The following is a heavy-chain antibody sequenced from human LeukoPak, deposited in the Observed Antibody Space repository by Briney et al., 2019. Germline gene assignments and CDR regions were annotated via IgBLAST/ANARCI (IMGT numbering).Heavy chain of an antibody. CDR1: GGSFSGYY. Sequence: SETLSLTCAVYGGSFSGYYWSWIRQPPGKGLEWIGEINHSGNTNYNPSLRSRITLSLDTSKGQFSLNLSSVTAADTAVYYCARTGDSSGYYRNAIDYWGQGTLVTVSS. CDR2: INHSGNT. D-gene: IGHD3-22*01. J-gene: IGHJ4*02. V-gene: IGHV4-34*10. CDR3: ARTGDSSGYYRNAIDY.